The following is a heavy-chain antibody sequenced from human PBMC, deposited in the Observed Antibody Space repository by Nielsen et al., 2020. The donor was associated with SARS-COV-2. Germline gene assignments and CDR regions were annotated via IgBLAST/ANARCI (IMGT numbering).Heavy chain of an antibody. J-gene: IGHJ4*02. CDR2: ISTSSKTI. D-gene: IGHD3-10*01. CDR3: ARVATGDLVDY. V-gene: IGHV3-48*01. Sequence: GESLKISCAASGFTFSTCSMNWVRQTPEKGLEWLSYISTSSKTIYFADSVKGRFTISRDNDKSSLFLQMDSLRAEDSAVYYCARVATGDLVDYWGQGTLVTVSS. CDR1: GFTFSTCS.